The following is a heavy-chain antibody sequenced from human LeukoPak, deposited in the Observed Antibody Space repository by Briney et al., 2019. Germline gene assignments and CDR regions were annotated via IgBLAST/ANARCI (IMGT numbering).Heavy chain of an antibody. V-gene: IGHV3-53*04. Sequence: PAGSLRLSCAASGFTVSSNYMSWVHQAPGKGLEWVSVIYSGGSTYYADSVKGRFTISRHNSKNTLYLQMNSLRAEDTAVYYCARLYCSGGSCYLDYFDYWGQGTLDPVSS. CDR3: ARLYCSGGSCYLDYFDY. J-gene: IGHJ4*02. D-gene: IGHD2-15*01. CDR1: GFTVSSNY. CDR2: IYSGGST.